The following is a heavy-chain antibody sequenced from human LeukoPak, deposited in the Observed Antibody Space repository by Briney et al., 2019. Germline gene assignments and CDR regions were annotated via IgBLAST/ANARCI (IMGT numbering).Heavy chain of an antibody. CDR3: ARDYDVLTAYPPTQLFDP. CDR2: IYYSGST. D-gene: IGHD3-9*01. CDR1: SGSISSYY. V-gene: IGHV4-59*12. J-gene: IGHJ5*02. Sequence: SETLSLTCTVSSGSISSYYWSWIRQPPGKGLEWIGYIYYSGSTNYNPSLKSRVTMSVDTSKNQFSLKLNSVTAADTAVYYCARDYDVLTAYPPTQLFDPWGQGTLVTVSS.